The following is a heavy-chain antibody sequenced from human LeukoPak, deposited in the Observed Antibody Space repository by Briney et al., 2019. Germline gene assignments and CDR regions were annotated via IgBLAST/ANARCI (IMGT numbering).Heavy chain of an antibody. CDR3: ARVRQFGYYDFWSGPSPNWFDP. J-gene: IGHJ5*02. D-gene: IGHD3-3*01. CDR2: INHSGST. Sequence: PSETLSLTCAVYGGSFSGYYWSWIRQPPGKGLEWIGEINHSGSTNYNPSLKSRVTISVDTSKNQFSLKLSSVTAADTAVYYCARVRQFGYYDFWSGPSPNWFDPWGQGTLVTVSS. V-gene: IGHV4-34*01. CDR1: GGSFSGYY.